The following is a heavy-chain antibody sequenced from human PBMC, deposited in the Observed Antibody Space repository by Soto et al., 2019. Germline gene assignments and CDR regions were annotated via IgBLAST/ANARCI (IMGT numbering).Heavy chain of an antibody. CDR3: VRDDGGRYCVNWFHV. D-gene: IGHD1-26*01. Sequence: GGSLSLSCATSGFTFSRYWMHWVRQAPGKGLVWVSRIYSDSSSTNYADSVKGRFTISRENAKNTLYLQMNSLRAEDTAVYYCVRDDGGRYCVNWFHVWGPGTLLTVST. CDR1: GFTFSRYW. CDR2: IYSDSSST. J-gene: IGHJ5*02. V-gene: IGHV3-74*01.